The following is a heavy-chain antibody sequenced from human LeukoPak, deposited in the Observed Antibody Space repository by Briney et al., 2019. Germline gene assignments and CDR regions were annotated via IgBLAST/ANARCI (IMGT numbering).Heavy chain of an antibody. D-gene: IGHD5-24*01. J-gene: IGHJ6*02. Sequence: ASMKVSCKASGYTFTGYYMHWVRQAPGQGLEWMGWINPNSGGTNYAQKFQGRVTMTRDTSISTAYMELSRLRSDDTAVYYCARVRWDDYYGMDVWGQGTTVTVSS. V-gene: IGHV1-2*02. CDR2: INPNSGGT. CDR1: GYTFTGYY. CDR3: ARVRWDDYYGMDV.